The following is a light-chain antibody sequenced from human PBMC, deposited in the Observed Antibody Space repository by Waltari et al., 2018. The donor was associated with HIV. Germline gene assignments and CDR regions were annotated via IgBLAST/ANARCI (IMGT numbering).Light chain of an antibody. CDR1: SSNIGGNY. Sequence: QSVLTQPPSASGTPGQRVTTSCSGSSSNIGGNYVYWYQQLPGTAPKLPIYRNNRRPSGVPDRFSGSKSGTSASLAISGLRSEDEADYYCAAWDDSLSGLVFGGGTKLTVL. CDR2: RNN. J-gene: IGLJ3*02. CDR3: AAWDDSLSGLV. V-gene: IGLV1-47*01.